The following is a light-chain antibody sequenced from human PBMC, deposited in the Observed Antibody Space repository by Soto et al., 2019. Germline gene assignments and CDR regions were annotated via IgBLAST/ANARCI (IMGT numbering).Light chain of an antibody. CDR1: SSNVGAGYD. CDR3: QSYDDTPIGRV. CDR2: GNT. V-gene: IGLV1-40*01. J-gene: IGLJ3*02. Sequence: QAVVTQPPSVSGAPGQRVTISCTGSSSNVGAGYDVHWYQVLPRTAPKLLIFGNTNRPSGVPDRFSASKSGTSASLAISGLLAEADADYFCQSYDDTPIGRVFGGGTNLTVL.